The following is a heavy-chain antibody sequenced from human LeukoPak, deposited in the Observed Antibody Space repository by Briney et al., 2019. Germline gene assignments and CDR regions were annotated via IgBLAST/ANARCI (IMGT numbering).Heavy chain of an antibody. Sequence: GGSLRLSCVASGFTVSSNYMSWVRQAPGKGLEWVSSFYSGGGTYYADSVKGRFTISRDYSKITLYLQMNSLRAEDTAVYFCAREWRSGYDLFYFDYWGQGTLVTVSS. V-gene: IGHV3-53*01. CDR3: AREWRSGYDLFYFDY. J-gene: IGHJ4*02. CDR2: FYSGGGT. CDR1: GFTVSSNY. D-gene: IGHD5-12*01.